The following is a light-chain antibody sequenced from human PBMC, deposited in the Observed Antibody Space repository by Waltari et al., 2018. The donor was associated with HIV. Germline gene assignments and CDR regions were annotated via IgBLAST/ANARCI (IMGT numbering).Light chain of an antibody. CDR1: QTISRY. V-gene: IGKV1-39*01. CDR3: QQSNGTPRT. CDR2: GAS. Sequence: DIQITHSPSSLSASVGDRVPMTCRASQTISRYLDWFQQKAGKAPQVLIYGASTWHSGAPARFSGAGEGTDFTLTISSLKVEDSATYYCQQSNGTPRTFGQGTNLEI. J-gene: IGKJ2*01.